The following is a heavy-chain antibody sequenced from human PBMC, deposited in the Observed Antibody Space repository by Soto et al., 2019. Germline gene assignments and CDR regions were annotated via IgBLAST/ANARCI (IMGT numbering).Heavy chain of an antibody. CDR2: IIPLFGTA. J-gene: IGHJ4*01. CDR3: ARGVHYDSSGYYYFY. CDR1: GGTFSTYA. D-gene: IGHD3-22*01. Sequence: GASVKVSWKASGGTFSTYAIDWVRQAPGQGLEWMGGIIPLFGTAKYAQNFQGRITITADESTNTAYMELRSLRSQDTAVYYCARGVHYDSSGYYYFYWGQGTLVTVSS. V-gene: IGHV1-69*13.